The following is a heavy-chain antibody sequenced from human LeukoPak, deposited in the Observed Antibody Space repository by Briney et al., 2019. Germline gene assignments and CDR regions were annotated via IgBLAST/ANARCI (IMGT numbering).Heavy chain of an antibody. CDR1: GCTFTSYD. J-gene: IGHJ5*02. V-gene: IGHV1-8*01. CDR3: ARGHYSNRHDYWFDP. D-gene: IGHD4-11*01. Sequence: ASVKVSCKASGCTFTSYDINWVRQATGQGLEWMGWMNPNSGNTGYAQKFQGRVTMTRNTSISTAYMELSSLRSEDTAVYYCARGHYSNRHDYWFDPWGQGTLVTVSS. CDR2: MNPNSGNT.